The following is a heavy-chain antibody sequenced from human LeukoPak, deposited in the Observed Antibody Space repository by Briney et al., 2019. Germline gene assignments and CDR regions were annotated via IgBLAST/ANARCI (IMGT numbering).Heavy chain of an antibody. Sequence: ASVKVSCKASGYTFTDDYVHWVRQAPGQGLEWMGWINPNSGVTNYAQKLQGRVTMTTGTSTSTAYMELRSLRSDDTAVYYCAREWPGTTGFDYWGQGTLVTVSS. CDR1: GYTFTDDY. CDR3: AREWPGTTGFDY. J-gene: IGHJ4*02. D-gene: IGHD1-7*01. V-gene: IGHV1-2*02. CDR2: INPNSGVT.